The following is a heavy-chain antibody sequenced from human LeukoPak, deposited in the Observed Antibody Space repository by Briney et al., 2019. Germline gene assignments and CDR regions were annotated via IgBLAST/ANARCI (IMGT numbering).Heavy chain of an antibody. D-gene: IGHD3-10*01. CDR2: ISSSGYSI. CDR3: SRDGSSYAPSQPFYFDS. J-gene: IGHJ4*02. Sequence: GWSLRLSCAASGFTFSTYYMNWIRQAPGKGLEGVSYISSSGYSIYYADSVKGRFTISRDNANKSLYLQMNRLKAEDTAVYFCSRDGSSYAPSQPFYFDSWGQGTLVNVSS. V-gene: IGHV3-48*03. CDR1: GFTFSTYY.